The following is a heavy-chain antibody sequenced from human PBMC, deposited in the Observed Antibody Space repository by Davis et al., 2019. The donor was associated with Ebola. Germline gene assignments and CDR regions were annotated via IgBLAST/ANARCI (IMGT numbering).Heavy chain of an antibody. CDR1: GGSFSGYY. CDR3: ARTPPTYYYDSSGYYGGRGTHFDY. J-gene: IGHJ4*02. V-gene: IGHV4-34*01. CDR2: INHSGST. D-gene: IGHD3-22*01. Sequence: GSLRLSCVVYGGSFSGYYWSWIRQPPGKGLEWIGEINHSGSTNYNPSLKSRVTISVDTSKNQFSLKLSSVTAADTAVYYCARTPPTYYYDSSGYYGGRGTHFDYWGQGTLVTVSS.